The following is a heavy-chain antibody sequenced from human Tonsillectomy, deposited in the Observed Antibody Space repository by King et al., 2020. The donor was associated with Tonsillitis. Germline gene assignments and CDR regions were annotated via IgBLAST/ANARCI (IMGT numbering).Heavy chain of an antibody. CDR2: TYQRSKWYN. CDR1: GDSVSSNSAA. J-gene: IGHJ4*02. D-gene: IGHD5-12*01. V-gene: IGHV6-1*01. Sequence: VQLQQSGPGLVKPSQTLSLTCAISGDSVSSNSAAWNWIRQSPSRGLEWLGRTYQRSKWYNEYAMSVKSRITITPDTSKHQFSLQLNSVTLEDTAVYYYARGEYGGYDFDYWGQGTLVTVSS. CDR3: ARGEYGGYDFDY.